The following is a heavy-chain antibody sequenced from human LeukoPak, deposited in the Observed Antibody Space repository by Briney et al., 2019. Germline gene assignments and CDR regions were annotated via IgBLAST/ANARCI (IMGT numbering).Heavy chain of an antibody. CDR1: GHTLAGYY. V-gene: IGHV1-2*02. D-gene: IGHD3-3*01. J-gene: IGHJ5*02. CDR3: ARDRYYDFWSGYFDP. Sequence: GASVKVSCKASGHTLAGYYIHWVRQAPGQGLEWMGWINPNSGGTNYAQKFQGRVTVTRDTSISTAYMELSRLRSDDTAVYYCARDRYYDFWSGYFDPWGQGTLVTVSS. CDR2: INPNSGGT.